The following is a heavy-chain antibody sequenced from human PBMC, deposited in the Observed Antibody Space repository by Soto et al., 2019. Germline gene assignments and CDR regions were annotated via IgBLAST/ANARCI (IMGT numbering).Heavy chain of an antibody. CDR2: VSGSGDNT. D-gene: IGHD2-15*01. J-gene: IGHJ4*02. Sequence: GGSLRLSCAASGFTFSSYAMTWVRQAPGKGLEWVSTVSGSGDNTYYADSVKGRFTISRDNSKNTLYLQMNSLTAEDTAVYYCASRAVVAAVLYFDYWGQGTLVTVSS. V-gene: IGHV3-23*01. CDR1: GFTFSSYA. CDR3: ASRAVVAAVLYFDY.